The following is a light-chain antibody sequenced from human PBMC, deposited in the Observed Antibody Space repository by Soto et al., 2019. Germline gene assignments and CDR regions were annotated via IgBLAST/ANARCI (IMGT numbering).Light chain of an antibody. CDR2: EVS. CDR1: SSDVGRYNY. J-gene: IGLJ1*01. V-gene: IGLV2-8*01. Sequence: QSALTQPPSASGSPGQSVTISCTGTSSDVGRYNYVSWYQQHPGKAPKLMIYEVSKRPSGVPDRFSGSKSGNTASLTVSGLQAEDEAVYYCGSYTGSNIFRFVFATGTKVPVL. CDR3: GSYTGSNIFRFV.